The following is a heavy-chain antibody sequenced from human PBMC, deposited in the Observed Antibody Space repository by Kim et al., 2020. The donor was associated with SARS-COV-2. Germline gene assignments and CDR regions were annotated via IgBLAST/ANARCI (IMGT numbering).Heavy chain of an antibody. CDR1: GFTFSSYW. CDR3: ARDHGSGYYYDAFDI. D-gene: IGHD3-22*01. CDR2: IKQDGSEK. Sequence: GGSLRLSCAASGFTFSSYWMSWVRQAPGKGLEWVANIKQDGSEKYYVDSVKGRFTISRDNAKNSLYLQMNSLRAEDTAVYYCARDHGSGYYYDAFDIWGQGTMVTVSS. V-gene: IGHV3-7*03. J-gene: IGHJ3*02.